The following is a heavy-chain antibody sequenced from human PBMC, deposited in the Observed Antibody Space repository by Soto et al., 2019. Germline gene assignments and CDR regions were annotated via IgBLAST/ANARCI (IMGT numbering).Heavy chain of an antibody. CDR1: GFTFSSYA. Sequence: PGGSLRLSCAASGFTFSSYAMSWVRQAPGKGLEWVSAISGSGGSTYYADSVKGRFTISRDNSKNTLCLQMNSLRAEDTAVYYCASYGSGSYPLYYYGMDVWGQGTTVTVSS. V-gene: IGHV3-23*01. CDR2: ISGSGGST. J-gene: IGHJ6*02. D-gene: IGHD3-10*01. CDR3: ASYGSGSYPLYYYGMDV.